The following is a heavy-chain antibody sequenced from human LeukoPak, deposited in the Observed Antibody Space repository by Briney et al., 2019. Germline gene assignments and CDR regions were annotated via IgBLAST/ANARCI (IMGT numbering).Heavy chain of an antibody. J-gene: IGHJ4*02. CDR3: AKGYLYCSSTSCYTGGRNFDY. Sequence: GGSLRLSCAASGFTFSSYAMSWVRQAPGKGLEWVSAISGSGGSTYYADSVKGRFTISRDNSKNTLYLQMNSLRAEDTAVYYCAKGYLYCSSTSCYTGGRNFDYWGQGTLVTVSS. CDR2: ISGSGGST. D-gene: IGHD2-2*02. V-gene: IGHV3-23*01. CDR1: GFTFSSYA.